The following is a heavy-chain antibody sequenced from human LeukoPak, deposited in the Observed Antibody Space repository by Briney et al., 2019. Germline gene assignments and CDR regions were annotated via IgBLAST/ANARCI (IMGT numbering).Heavy chain of an antibody. V-gene: IGHV3-74*01. CDR2: ISTGGTTT. CDR3: ARGAAGFDY. CDR1: GFTFNSYW. J-gene: IGHJ4*02. Sequence: GGSLRLSCAASGFTFNSYWMHWVRQGPGEGLVSVSCISTGGTTTSYADSVQGRFTVSRDNAKNTLYLQMNSLRAEDTAVYYCARGAAGFDYWGQGTLVTVSS. D-gene: IGHD6-13*01.